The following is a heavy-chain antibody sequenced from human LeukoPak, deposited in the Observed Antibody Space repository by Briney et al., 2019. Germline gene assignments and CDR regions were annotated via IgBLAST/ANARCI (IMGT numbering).Heavy chain of an antibody. CDR3: ARVDIVVVVTAGDAFDI. CDR2: ISAYNGNT. V-gene: IGHV1-18*01. J-gene: IGHJ3*02. CDR1: GYTFTSYG. D-gene: IGHD2-15*01. Sequence: ASVKVSRKASGYTFTSYGISWVRQAPGQGLEWMGWISAYNGNTNYAQKLQGRVTMTTDTSTSTAYMELRSLRSDDTAVYYCARVDIVVVVTAGDAFDIWGQGTMVTVSS.